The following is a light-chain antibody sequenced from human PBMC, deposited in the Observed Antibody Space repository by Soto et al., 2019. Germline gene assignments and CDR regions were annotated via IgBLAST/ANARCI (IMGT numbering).Light chain of an antibody. V-gene: IGKV1-17*01. J-gene: IGKJ3*01. CDR3: LQYNNYPLT. Sequence: DIQMTQSPSSLSASVGDRVNITCRASQCIRNDLGWYQQKPVKAPQRLIYTACTLQSGVPSRFSGSGSGTEFTLTISSLQPEDFATYYCLQYNNYPLTFGPGTKVDIK. CDR2: TAC. CDR1: QCIRND.